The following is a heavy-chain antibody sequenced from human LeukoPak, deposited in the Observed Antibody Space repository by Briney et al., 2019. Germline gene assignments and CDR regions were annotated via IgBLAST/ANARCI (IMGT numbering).Heavy chain of an antibody. CDR2: IYYSGST. J-gene: IGHJ3*02. V-gene: IGHV4-59*01. CDR1: LGSISSYY. Sequence: SETPSLTCTVSLGSISSYYWSWIRQPPGKGLEWIGYIYYSGSTKYRPFLKSRATISVHTSKNQFSLKLSSVTSADTAVYYCAGGRLNIYAFDIWGQGTMVTVSS. CDR3: AGGRLNIYAFDI. D-gene: IGHD2/OR15-2a*01.